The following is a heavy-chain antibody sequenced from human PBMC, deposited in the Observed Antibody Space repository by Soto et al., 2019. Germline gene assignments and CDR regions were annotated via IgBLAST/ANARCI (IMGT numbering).Heavy chain of an antibody. V-gene: IGHV1-58*02. CDR1: GCTFTSSA. CDR2: IVVGSGNT. CDR3: AVYGDPVGVSS. D-gene: IGHD4-17*01. Sequence: QMQLVQSGPEVKKPGTSVKVSCKADGCTFTSSAMQWVRQARGQRLEWIGWIVVGSGNTNYAQKFQERVTITRDMSTSTAYMELSSRRSEDTDVYYCAVYGDPVGVSSWDQGTLVTVSS. J-gene: IGHJ4*02.